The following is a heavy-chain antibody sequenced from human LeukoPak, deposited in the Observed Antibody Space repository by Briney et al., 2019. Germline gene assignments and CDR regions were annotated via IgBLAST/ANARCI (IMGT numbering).Heavy chain of an antibody. V-gene: IGHV3-53*01. CDR3: VRERTGRGAFDI. Sequence: GGSLRLSCAASGFTVSTNYISWVRQAPGTGLEWVSVFYPAGTTYYADSVKGRFTISRDNSENTLSLQMNSLRDEDTAIYYCVRERTGRGAFDIWGQGTMVTVSS. CDR1: GFTVSTNY. J-gene: IGHJ3*02. CDR2: FYPAGTT. D-gene: IGHD3/OR15-3a*01.